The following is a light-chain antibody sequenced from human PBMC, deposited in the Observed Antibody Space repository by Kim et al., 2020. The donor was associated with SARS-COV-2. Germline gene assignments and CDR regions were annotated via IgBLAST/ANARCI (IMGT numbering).Light chain of an antibody. J-gene: IGKJ2*01. CDR1: QSVSSN. Sequence: SVSRGESATLAGRASQSVSSNLAWYQQKPGQAPRLLIYGASTRATGIPSRFSGSGSGTEFTLTISSLQSEDFAVYSCQQYNNWPYTFGQGTKLEI. CDR3: QQYNNWPYT. CDR2: GAS. V-gene: IGKV3-15*01.